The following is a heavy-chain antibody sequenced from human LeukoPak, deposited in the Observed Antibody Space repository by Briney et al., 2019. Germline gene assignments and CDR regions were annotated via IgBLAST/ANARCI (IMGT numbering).Heavy chain of an antibody. V-gene: IGHV4-59*01. CDR2: IHYSGST. Sequence: SETLSLTCSVSGGSISTYYWSWIRQPPGKGLEWVGYIHYSGSTNYNPSLKSRVTISVDTSKNQFSLKLSSVTAADTAVYYCARTGIVGATPDYWGQGALVTVSS. CDR1: GGSISTYY. J-gene: IGHJ4*02. D-gene: IGHD1-26*01. CDR3: ARTGIVGATPDY.